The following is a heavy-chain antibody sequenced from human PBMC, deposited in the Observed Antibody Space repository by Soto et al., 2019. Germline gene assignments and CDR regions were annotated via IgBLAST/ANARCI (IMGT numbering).Heavy chain of an antibody. CDR3: ARDSTGGDVLDY. CDR1: GYTFTGYY. J-gene: IGHJ4*02. D-gene: IGHD1-1*01. CDR2: INPNTGGT. V-gene: IGHV1-2*04. Sequence: ASVKVSCKASGYTFTGYYMHWVRQAPGQGLVWMGWINPNTGGTNYAQKFQGWVTMTRDTSISTAYMELSRLRSDDTAVYYCARDSTGGDVLDYWGQGTLVTVSS.